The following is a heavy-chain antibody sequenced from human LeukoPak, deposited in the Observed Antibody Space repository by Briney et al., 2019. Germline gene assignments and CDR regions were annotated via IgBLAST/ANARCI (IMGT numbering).Heavy chain of an antibody. J-gene: IGHJ4*02. Sequence: GGXLRLSCAASGFTFSSYNMNWVRQAPGKGVEGVSYISSSSSNIYYAESVKGRFNISRDNEKNSLYLQMNSLRAEDTAVYYCVSGNNCNYWGQGTLVTVSS. CDR1: GFTFSSYN. CDR2: ISSSSSNI. V-gene: IGHV3-48*01. D-gene: IGHD1-20*01. CDR3: VSGNNCNY.